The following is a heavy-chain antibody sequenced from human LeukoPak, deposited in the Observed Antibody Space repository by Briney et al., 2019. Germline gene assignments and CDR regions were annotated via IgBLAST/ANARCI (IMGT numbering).Heavy chain of an antibody. CDR1: GFTFSSYG. Sequence: GGSLRLSCAASGFTFSSYGMHWVRQAPGKGLEWVAVISYDGSNKYYADSVKGRFTISRDNSKNTLYLQMNSLRAEDTAVYYCARVAISSGWSDYWGQGTLVTVSS. CDR3: ARVAISSGWSDY. D-gene: IGHD6-19*01. CDR2: ISYDGSNK. J-gene: IGHJ4*02. V-gene: IGHV3-30*03.